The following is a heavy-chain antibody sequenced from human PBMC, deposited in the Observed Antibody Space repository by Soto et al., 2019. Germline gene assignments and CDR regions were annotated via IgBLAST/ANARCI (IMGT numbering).Heavy chain of an antibody. CDR1: GGSISSYY. Sequence: SETLSLTCTVSGGSISSYYWSWIRQPPGKGLEWIGYIYYSGSTNYNPSLKSRVTISVDTSKNQFSLKLSSVTAADTAVYYRARHWVYYYYYMDVWGKGTTVTVSS. J-gene: IGHJ6*03. V-gene: IGHV4-59*08. D-gene: IGHD3-16*01. CDR3: ARHWVYYYYYMDV. CDR2: IYYSGST.